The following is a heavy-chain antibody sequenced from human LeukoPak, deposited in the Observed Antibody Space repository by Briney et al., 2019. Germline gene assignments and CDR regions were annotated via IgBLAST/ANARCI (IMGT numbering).Heavy chain of an antibody. CDR2: IYYSGST. CDR3: ARLFSYYDSSGYYASNTYYYYGMDV. J-gene: IGHJ6*02. D-gene: IGHD3-22*01. V-gene: IGHV4-39*01. Sequence: SETLSLTCTVSGGSISSSSYYWGWIRQPPGKGLEWIGGIYYSGSTYYNPSLKSRVTISVDTSKNQFSLKLSSVTAADTAVYYCARLFSYYDSSGYYASNTYYYYGMDVWGQGTTVTVSS. CDR1: GGSISSSSYY.